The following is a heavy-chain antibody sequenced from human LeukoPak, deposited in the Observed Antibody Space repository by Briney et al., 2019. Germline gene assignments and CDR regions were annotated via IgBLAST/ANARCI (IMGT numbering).Heavy chain of an antibody. V-gene: IGHV4-30-2*01. CDR1: GGSISSGGYY. J-gene: IGHJ3*02. CDR3: AGGVSSSSSEGAFDI. Sequence: SETLSLTCTVSGGSISSGGYYWSWFRQPPGKGLEWIGYIYHSGSTYYNPSLKSRVTISVDRSKNQFSLKLSSVTAADTAVYYCAGGVSSSSSEGAFDIWGQGTMVTVSS. CDR2: IYHSGST. D-gene: IGHD6-6*01.